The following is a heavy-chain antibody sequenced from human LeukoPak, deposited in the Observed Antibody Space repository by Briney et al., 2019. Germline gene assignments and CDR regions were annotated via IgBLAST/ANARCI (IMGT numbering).Heavy chain of an antibody. D-gene: IGHD3-22*01. Sequence: PSETLSLTCTVSGGSISSGGYYWSWIRQPPGKGLEWIGYIYHSGSTYYNPSLKSRVTISVDRSKNQFSLKLSSVTAADTAVYYCARPASYDSSGYSLGDWYFDLWGRGTLVTVSS. V-gene: IGHV4-30-2*01. CDR2: IYHSGST. J-gene: IGHJ2*01. CDR1: GGSISSGGYY. CDR3: ARPASYDSSGYSLGDWYFDL.